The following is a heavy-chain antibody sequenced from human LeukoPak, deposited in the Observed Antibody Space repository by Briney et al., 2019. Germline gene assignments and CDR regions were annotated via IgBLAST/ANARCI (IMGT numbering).Heavy chain of an antibody. D-gene: IGHD2-2*01. V-gene: IGHV1-69*13. CDR3: ARGGYCSSTSCSVLNWFDP. J-gene: IGHJ5*02. Sequence: GASVKVSCKASGYTFTSYGISWVRQAPGQGLEWMGGIIPIFGTANYAQKFQGRVTITADESTSTAYMELSSLRSEDTAVYYCARGGYCSSTSCSVLNWFDPWGQGTLVTVSS. CDR2: IIPIFGTA. CDR1: GYTFTSYG.